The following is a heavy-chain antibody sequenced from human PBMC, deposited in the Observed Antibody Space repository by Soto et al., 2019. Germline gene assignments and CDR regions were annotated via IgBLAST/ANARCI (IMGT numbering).Heavy chain of an antibody. Sequence: GESLKISCKGSGYSFTSYWIGWVRQMPGKGLEWMGIIYPGDSDTRYSPSFQGQVTISADKSISTAYLQWSSLKASDTAMYYCARPLLPHHSSGWLVAFDIWGQGTMVTVSS. CDR2: IYPGDSDT. V-gene: IGHV5-51*01. D-gene: IGHD6-19*01. CDR3: ARPLLPHHSSGWLVAFDI. J-gene: IGHJ3*02. CDR1: GYSFTSYW.